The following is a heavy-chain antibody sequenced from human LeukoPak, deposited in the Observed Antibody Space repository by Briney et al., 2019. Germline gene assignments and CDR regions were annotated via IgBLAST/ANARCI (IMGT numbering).Heavy chain of an antibody. V-gene: IGHV3-48*03. CDR3: AREPHDSSGYPTG. D-gene: IGHD3-22*01. Sequence: GGSLRLSCAASGFTFSSYDMNWVRQAPGKGLEWVSYISISGRTIYYADSVKGRFSISRDNAKNSLYLQMNSLRVEDTAVYYCAREPHDSSGYPTGWGQGTMVTVSS. J-gene: IGHJ3*01. CDR1: GFTFSSYD. CDR2: ISISGRTI.